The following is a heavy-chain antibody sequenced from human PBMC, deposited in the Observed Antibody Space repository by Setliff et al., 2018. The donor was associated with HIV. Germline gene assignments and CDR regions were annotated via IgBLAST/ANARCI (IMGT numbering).Heavy chain of an antibody. V-gene: IGHV1-18*01. CDR1: GYTFTSYG. CDR3: AREGLWFGDRGYYMDV. CDR2: ISAYNGNT. Sequence: AASVKVSCKASGYTFTSYGISWVRQAPGQGLEWMGWISAYNGNTNYAQKLQGRVTMDTDTSTNTAYMELKSLISDDTAVYYCAREGLWFGDRGYYMDVWGTGTAVTVSS. D-gene: IGHD3-10*01. J-gene: IGHJ6*03.